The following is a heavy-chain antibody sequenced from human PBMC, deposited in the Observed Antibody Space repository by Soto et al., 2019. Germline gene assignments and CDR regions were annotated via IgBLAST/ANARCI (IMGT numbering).Heavy chain of an antibody. CDR2: IWYDGSNK. J-gene: IGHJ6*02. Sequence: GGSLRLSCAASGFTFSSYGMHWVRQAPGKGLEWVAVIWYDGSNKYYADSVKGRFTISRDNSKNTLYLQMNSLRAEDTAMYYCARAKWKSRYYYDSSPRHYYYYGMDVWGQGTTVTVSS. CDR3: ARAKWKSRYYYDSSPRHYYYYGMDV. V-gene: IGHV3-33*01. CDR1: GFTFSSYG. D-gene: IGHD3-22*01.